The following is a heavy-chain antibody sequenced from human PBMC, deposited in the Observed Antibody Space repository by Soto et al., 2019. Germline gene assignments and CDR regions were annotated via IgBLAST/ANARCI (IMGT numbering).Heavy chain of an antibody. CDR2: IIPIFGTA. D-gene: IGHD6-19*01. CDR3: ARSLKQWLVPAINYYYGIDV. V-gene: IGHV1-69*13. Sequence: GASVNVSCKASGGTFSSYAISWVRQAPGQGLEWMGGIIPIFGTANYAQKFQGRVTITADESTSTAYMELSSLRSEDTAVYYCARSLKQWLVPAINYYYGIDVWGQGTTVTVYS. J-gene: IGHJ6*02. CDR1: GGTFSSYA.